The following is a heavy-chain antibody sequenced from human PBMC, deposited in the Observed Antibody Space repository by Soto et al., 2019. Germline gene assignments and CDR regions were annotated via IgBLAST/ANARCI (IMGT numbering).Heavy chain of an antibody. J-gene: IGHJ4*02. CDR1: GFSLSTRGVG. V-gene: IGHV2-5*01. CDR2: IYWNDDK. D-gene: IGHD6-13*01. Sequence: QITLRESGPTLVKPTETLSLTCSFSGFSLSTRGVGVGWIRQPPGKALEWLGLIYWNDDKRYSPSLKTRLTITRDTSKHQVVLTMTHLDPVDTATYYCAQAPASGYQFDSWGQGTLVTVSS. CDR3: AQAPASGYQFDS.